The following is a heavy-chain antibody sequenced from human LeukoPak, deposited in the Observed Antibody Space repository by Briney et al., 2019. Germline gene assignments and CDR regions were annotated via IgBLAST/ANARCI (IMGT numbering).Heavy chain of an antibody. Sequence: GGSLRLSCAASGFSFSNYAMTWVRQAPGKGLEWVTAISTSGDNTYYADSVKGRFTVSRDNSKNTLYLQMSSLRADDTAVYYCAKDSGYSYGYWVPVAYFDYWGQGTLVTVSP. J-gene: IGHJ4*02. V-gene: IGHV3-23*01. CDR1: GFSFSNYA. CDR2: ISTSGDNT. D-gene: IGHD5-18*01. CDR3: AKDSGYSYGYWVPVAYFDY.